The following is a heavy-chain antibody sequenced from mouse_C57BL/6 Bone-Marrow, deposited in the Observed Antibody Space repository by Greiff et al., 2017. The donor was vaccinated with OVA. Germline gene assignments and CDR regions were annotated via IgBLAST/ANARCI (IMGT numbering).Heavy chain of an antibody. J-gene: IGHJ2*01. CDR3: ATYYYGSSSDY. CDR1: GYAFSSSW. V-gene: IGHV1-82*01. D-gene: IGHD1-1*01. CDR2: IYPGDGDT. Sequence: VQLQQSGPELVKPGASVKISCKASGYAFSSSWMNWVKQRPGKGLEWIGRIYPGDGDTNYNGKFKDKATLTADKSSSTAYMQLSSLTYEDSAVYYCATYYYGSSSDYWGQGTTLTVSS.